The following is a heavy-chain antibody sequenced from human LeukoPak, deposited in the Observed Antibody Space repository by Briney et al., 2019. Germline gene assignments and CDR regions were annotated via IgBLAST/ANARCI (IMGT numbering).Heavy chain of an antibody. CDR1: GYTFTSYG. CDR2: TSAYNGNT. Sequence: AASVKVSCKASGYTFTSYGISWVRQAPGQGLEWMGWTSAYNGNTNYAQKLQGRVTMTTDTSTSTAYMELRSLRSDDTAVYYCARDQYYDSSGYVDYWGQGTLVTVSS. J-gene: IGHJ4*02. V-gene: IGHV1-18*01. CDR3: ARDQYYDSSGYVDY. D-gene: IGHD3-22*01.